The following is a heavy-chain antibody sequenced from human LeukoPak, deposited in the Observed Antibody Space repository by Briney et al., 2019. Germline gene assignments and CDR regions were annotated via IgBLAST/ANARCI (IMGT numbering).Heavy chain of an antibody. CDR1: GFTFSSYA. CDR2: LSGSGGST. J-gene: IGHJ4*02. V-gene: IGHV3-23*01. Sequence: GGSLRLSCAASGFTFSSYAMSRVRQAPGKGLECVSALSGSGGSTYYADSVKGRFTINRDNSKNTLYLQMNSLRAEDTAVYYCAKDLGGYHDYWGQGTLVTVSS. D-gene: IGHD5-12*01. CDR3: AKDLGGYHDY.